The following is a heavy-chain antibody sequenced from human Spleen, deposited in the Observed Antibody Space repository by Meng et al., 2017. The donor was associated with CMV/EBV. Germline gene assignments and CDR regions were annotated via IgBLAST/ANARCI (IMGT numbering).Heavy chain of an antibody. Sequence: KASGGTFSNYAIHWVRQAPGQGLEWVGQITPIYGTPNYAQKFQARVTISTDESSTTAYMEVSGLRSEDTAMYFCAKTNYSGYNNYFDYWGQGTLVTVSS. CDR2: ITPIYGTP. CDR3: AKTNYSGYNNYFDY. J-gene: IGHJ4*02. D-gene: IGHD5-12*01. V-gene: IGHV1-69*05. CDR1: GGTFSNYA.